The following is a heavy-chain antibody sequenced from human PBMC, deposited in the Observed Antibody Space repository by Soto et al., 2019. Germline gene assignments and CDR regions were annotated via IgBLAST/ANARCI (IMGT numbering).Heavy chain of an antibody. Sequence: PRTSVKVSCKASGYTFINYAIHWVRQAPGQRPEWMGWINAGNGKAKYSPRIQDRVNITRDTSASTVYMELSSLKSEDTAIYYCARDKARNKCGSSWYFDDWCQGSL. CDR1: GYTFINYA. D-gene: IGHD6-13*01. V-gene: IGHV1-3*01. J-gene: IGHJ4*02. CDR3: ARDKARNKCGSSWYFDD. CDR2: INAGNGKA.